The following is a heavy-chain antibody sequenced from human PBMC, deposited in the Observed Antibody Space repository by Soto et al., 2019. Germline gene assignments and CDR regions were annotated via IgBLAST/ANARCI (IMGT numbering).Heavy chain of an antibody. CDR2: IYPGDSET. CDR3: ARQESYYDSKSFGY. J-gene: IGHJ4*02. D-gene: IGHD3-22*01. V-gene: IGHV5-51*01. Sequence: GESLKISCRGSGYSFINYWIGWVRQMPGKGLEWMGIIYPGDSETKYSPSFQGQVTISADKSISTAYLQWSRLKASDTAMYYCARQESYYDSKSFGYWGQGTLVTVSS. CDR1: GYSFINYW.